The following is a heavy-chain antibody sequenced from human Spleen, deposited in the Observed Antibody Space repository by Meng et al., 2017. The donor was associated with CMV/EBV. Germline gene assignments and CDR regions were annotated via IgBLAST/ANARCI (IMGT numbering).Heavy chain of an antibody. CDR3: ARACRQFNNCYLDS. D-gene: IGHD1-20*01. J-gene: IGHJ4*02. Sequence: GGSLRLSCAASGFTFSSYAMHWVRQAPGKGLEWISKINSGGTTKLYADSVKGRFTISRDNAKNALYLQINSLRAEDTALYYCARACRQFNNCYLDSWGQGIQVTVSS. CDR2: INSGGTTK. CDR1: GFTFSSYA. V-gene: IGHV3-48*03.